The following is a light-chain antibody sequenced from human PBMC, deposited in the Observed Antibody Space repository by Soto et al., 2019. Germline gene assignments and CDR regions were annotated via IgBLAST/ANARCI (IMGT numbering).Light chain of an antibody. CDR1: QSVSSSY. V-gene: IGKV3-20*01. CDR3: QQYGSSPLYT. J-gene: IGKJ2*01. CDR2: GAS. Sequence: EIVLTQSPGTLSLSPGERATLSCRASQSVSSSYLAWYQQKPGQAPRLLIYGASSRATGIPDRFSGSGSGTDFSLTIIRLEPEDFAVYYCQQYGSSPLYTFGQGTKLDIK.